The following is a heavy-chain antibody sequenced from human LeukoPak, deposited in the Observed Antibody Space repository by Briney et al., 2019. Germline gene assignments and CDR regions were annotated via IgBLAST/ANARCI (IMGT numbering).Heavy chain of an antibody. D-gene: IGHD3-16*02. CDR2: INHSGST. J-gene: IGHJ4*02. CDR1: GGSFSGYY. Sequence: SETLSLTCAVYGGSFSGYYWSWIRQPPGKGLEWIGEINHSGSTNYNPSLKSRVTISVDTSKNQFSLKLSSVTAADTAVYYCARHDDYVWGSYRLGYFDYWGQGTLVTVSS. CDR3: ARHDDYVWGSYRLGYFDY. V-gene: IGHV4-34*01.